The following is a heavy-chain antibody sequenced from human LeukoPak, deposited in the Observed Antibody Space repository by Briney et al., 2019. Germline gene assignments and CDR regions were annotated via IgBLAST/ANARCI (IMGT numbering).Heavy chain of an antibody. CDR2: IYTSGST. D-gene: IGHD2-2*01. J-gene: IGHJ6*03. CDR3: ARDFGGYCSSTSCYYYYYMDV. Sequence: KPSETLSLTCTVSGGSISSSSYYWSWIRQPAGKGLEWIGRIYTSGSTNYNPSLKSRVTMSVDTSKNQFSLKLSSVTAADTAVYYCARDFGGYCSSTSCYYYYYMDVWGKGTTVTISS. CDR1: GGSISSSSYY. V-gene: IGHV4-61*02.